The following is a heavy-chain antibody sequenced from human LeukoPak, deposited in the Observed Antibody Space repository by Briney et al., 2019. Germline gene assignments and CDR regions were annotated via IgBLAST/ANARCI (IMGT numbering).Heavy chain of an antibody. Sequence: GESLKISCXGSGYSFTSYWIGWERQMPGKGLEWMRIIYPGDSDTRYSPSFQGQVTISADKSISTAYLQWSSLKASDTAMYYCARIAVVVPAAIRGLDYWGQGTLVTVSS. V-gene: IGHV5-51*01. CDR1: GYSFTSYW. J-gene: IGHJ4*02. CDR3: ARIAVVVPAAIRGLDY. D-gene: IGHD2-2*02. CDR2: IYPGDSDT.